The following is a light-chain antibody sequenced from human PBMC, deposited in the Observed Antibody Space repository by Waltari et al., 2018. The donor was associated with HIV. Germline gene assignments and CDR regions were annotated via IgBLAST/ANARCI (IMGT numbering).Light chain of an antibody. V-gene: IGKV1-12*01. Sequence: DIQMTQFPSYVAASVGDRVTIPCRASHSFNCWLTWYQQKPGKALELLIYATSSMQRGVPSRFSGSRSGTNFTLTITCLQTEDFATYFWQQDNSFPWTCGHGTKVGLK. CDR1: HSFNCW. J-gene: IGKJ1*01. CDR2: ATS. CDR3: QQDNSFPWT.